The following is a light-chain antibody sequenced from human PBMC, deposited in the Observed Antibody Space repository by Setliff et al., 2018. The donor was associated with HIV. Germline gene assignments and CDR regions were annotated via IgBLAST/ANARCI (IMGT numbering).Light chain of an antibody. CDR2: DVT. V-gene: IGLV2-11*01. CDR3: CSYAGSYTYI. CDR1: ISDVGTYNL. Sequence: QSALTQPASVSGSPGQSITISCTGTISDVGTYNLVSWYQQHPGKAPKYIIYDVTKRPSGVPDRFSGSKSGNTASLTISGLQAEDEADYYCCSYAGSYTYIFGSGTKVTVL. J-gene: IGLJ1*01.